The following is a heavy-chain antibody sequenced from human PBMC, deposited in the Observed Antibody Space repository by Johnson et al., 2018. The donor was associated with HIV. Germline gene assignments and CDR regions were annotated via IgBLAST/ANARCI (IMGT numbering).Heavy chain of an antibody. CDR1: GLSFSSYG. CDR2: ISSDGGAE. D-gene: IGHD3-22*01. CDR3: ARGRISMTVVDLRGGGFDI. V-gene: IGHV3-33*08. J-gene: IGHJ3*02. Sequence: QEKLVESGGGVVQPGKSLTLSCVGSGLSFSSYGMHWVRQAPGKGLEWVAFISSDGGAEYYADSVKGRFTISRDNSNNTLYLQMSSLRVEDTAVYVCARGRISMTVVDLRGGGFDIWGQGTKVTVSS.